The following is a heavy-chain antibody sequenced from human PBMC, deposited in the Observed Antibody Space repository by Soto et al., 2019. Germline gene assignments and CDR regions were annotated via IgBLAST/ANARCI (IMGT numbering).Heavy chain of an antibody. CDR2: ISGSGGST. D-gene: IGHD5-18*01. Sequence: GGSLRLSCAASGFTFSSYAMSWVRQAPGKGLEWVSAISGSGGSTYYADSVKGRFTISRDNSKNTLYLQMNSLRAEDTAVYYCAKVAAMDNYNYYGMDVWGQGTTVTVSS. CDR1: GFTFSSYA. V-gene: IGHV3-23*01. J-gene: IGHJ6*02. CDR3: AKVAAMDNYNYYGMDV.